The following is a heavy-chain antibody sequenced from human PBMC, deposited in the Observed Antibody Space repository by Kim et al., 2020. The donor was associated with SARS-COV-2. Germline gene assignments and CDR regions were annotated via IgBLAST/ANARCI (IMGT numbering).Heavy chain of an antibody. Sequence: SVKVSCKASGGTFSSYAISWVRQAPGQGLEWMGGIIPIFGTTNYAQKFQGRVTITADESTSTAYMELSSLRSEDTAMYYCARDQGGNYYGSGSYYNAWGQGTLVTVSS. CDR1: GGTFSSYA. D-gene: IGHD3-10*01. CDR2: IIPIFGTT. V-gene: IGHV1-69*13. CDR3: ARDQGGNYYGSGSYYNA. J-gene: IGHJ5*02.